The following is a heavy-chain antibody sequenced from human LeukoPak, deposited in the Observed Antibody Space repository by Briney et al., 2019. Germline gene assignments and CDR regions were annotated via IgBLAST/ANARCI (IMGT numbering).Heavy chain of an antibody. V-gene: IGHV3-30*18. CDR3: AKDCQWRSSSQIGICR. J-gene: IGHJ4*02. Sequence: GGSLRLSCAASGFTFSSYGMHWVRQAPGKGLEWVAVISYDGSNKYYADSVKGRFTISRDNSKNTLYLQMNSLRAEDTAVYYCAKDCQWRSSSQIGICRWGQGTLVTVSS. CDR2: ISYDGSNK. CDR1: GFTFSSYG. D-gene: IGHD6-13*01.